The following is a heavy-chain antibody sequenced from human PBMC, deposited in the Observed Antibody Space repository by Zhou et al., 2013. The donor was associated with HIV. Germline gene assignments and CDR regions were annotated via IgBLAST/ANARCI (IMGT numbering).Heavy chain of an antibody. V-gene: IGHV1-18*01. J-gene: IGHJ4*02. Sequence: QVHLVQSGAEVKKPGASVKVSCKASGYSFTSFGISWVRQAPGQGLEWMGWISPYNGNTNYAQNLQGRVTMSTDTSTTTAYMELRSLRSDDTAVYYCVRNWGIAVAGLHFDYWGQGTLVTVSS. D-gene: IGHD6-19*01. CDR1: GYSFTSFG. CDR3: VRNWGIAVAGLHFDY. CDR2: ISPYNGNT.